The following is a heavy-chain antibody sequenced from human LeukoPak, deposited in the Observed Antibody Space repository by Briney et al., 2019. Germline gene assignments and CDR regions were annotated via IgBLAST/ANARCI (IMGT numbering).Heavy chain of an antibody. Sequence: SETLSLTCTVSGGSISSGSYSWSWIRQPAGQGLEWIGHIYTSGRNNYNPSLKSRVTMSVDRANNQFSLKLNSVTAADTAVYYCAREFATYSDGFYSYYYYMDVWGKGTTVTVS. CDR1: GGSISSGSYS. CDR2: IYTSGRN. V-gene: IGHV4-61*09. D-gene: IGHD5-24*01. CDR3: AREFATYSDGFYSYYYYMDV. J-gene: IGHJ6*03.